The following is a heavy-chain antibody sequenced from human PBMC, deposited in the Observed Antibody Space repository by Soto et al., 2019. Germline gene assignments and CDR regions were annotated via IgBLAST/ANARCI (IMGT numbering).Heavy chain of an antibody. D-gene: IGHD6-19*01. J-gene: IGHJ4*02. Sequence: SETLSLTCALSGDSISTNYWSWVRQPPGKGLQWIGYIYYSGTTNYNPSLRSRVTISVDTSKSQFSLKLSSVTAADMGVYYCARKGGEQWLLNIPYWGQGSLVTASS. CDR1: GDSISTNY. CDR2: IYYSGTT. CDR3: ARKGGEQWLLNIPY. V-gene: IGHV4-59*01.